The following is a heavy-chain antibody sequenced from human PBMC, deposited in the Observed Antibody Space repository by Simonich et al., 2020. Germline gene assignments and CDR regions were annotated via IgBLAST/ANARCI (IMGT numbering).Heavy chain of an antibody. CDR2: INHSGST. J-gene: IGHJ3*02. CDR1: GGSFSGYY. V-gene: IGHV4-34*01. CDR3: ARGKGWKNAFDI. Sequence: QVQLQQWGAGLLKPSETLSLTCAVYGGSFSGYYWSCIRPPPGKGLGGIGEINHSGSTNYNPSSKGRDTRSVVTSKNQFSLKLTSVTAADTAVYYCARGKGWKNAFDIWGQGTMVTVSS. D-gene: IGHD1-1*01.